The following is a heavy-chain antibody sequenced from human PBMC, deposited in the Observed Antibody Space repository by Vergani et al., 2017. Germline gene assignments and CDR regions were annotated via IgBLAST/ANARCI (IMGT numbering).Heavy chain of an antibody. D-gene: IGHD3-3*01. V-gene: IGHV3-48*02. CDR1: GFTFSSYS. CDR3: ARDLGDFGLRFLGWFPRTDY. CDR2: ISSSSSTI. J-gene: IGHJ4*02. Sequence: EVQLMESGGGLVQPGGSLRLSCAASGFTFSSYSMNWVRQAPGKGLEWVSYISSSSSTIYYADYVKGRFTISRDHAKNSLYLQMNSLRDEATAVYYCARDLGDFGLRFLGWFPRTDYWGQGTLVTVSS.